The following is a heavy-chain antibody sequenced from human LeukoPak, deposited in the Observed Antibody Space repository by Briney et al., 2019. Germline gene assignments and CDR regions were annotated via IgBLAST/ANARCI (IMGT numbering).Heavy chain of an antibody. V-gene: IGHV1-8*03. CDR2: MNPNSGNT. CDR3: ARGRNTYYDFWSGIYYFDY. D-gene: IGHD3-3*01. CDR1: GYTFTSYG. Sequence: ASVKVSCKASGYTFTSYGINWVRQATGQGLEWMGWMNPNSGNTGYAQKFQGRVTITRNTSISTAYMELSSLRSEDTAVYYCARGRNTYYDFWSGIYYFDYWGQGTLVTVSS. J-gene: IGHJ4*02.